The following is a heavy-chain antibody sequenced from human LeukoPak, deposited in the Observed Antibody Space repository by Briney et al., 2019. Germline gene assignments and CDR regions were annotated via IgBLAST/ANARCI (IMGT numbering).Heavy chain of an antibody. Sequence: PSETLCLTRTVSRDSIRSHCWSWIRQPPGKRLEWIGYVDYSGSTKYNPSLKSRVTISVAKSKNQFSLKLSSVTAADTAVYYCAKHEIGWKVGGAQYYYGMDVWGQGTTVTVS. CDR2: VDYSGST. CDR1: RDSIRSHC. CDR3: AKHEIGWKVGGAQYYYGMDV. V-gene: IGHV4-59*08. J-gene: IGHJ6*02. D-gene: IGHD3-10*01.